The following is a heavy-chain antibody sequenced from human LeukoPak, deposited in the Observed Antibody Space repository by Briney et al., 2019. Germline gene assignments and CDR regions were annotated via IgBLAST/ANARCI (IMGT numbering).Heavy chain of an antibody. CDR1: GFTFSDYY. J-gene: IGHJ6*02. Sequence: GGSLRLSCAASGFTFSDYYMSWIRQAPGKGLEWVSYISSSGSTIYYADSVKGRFTISRDNSKNTLYLQMNSLRAEDTAVYYCAKSNQYYYYYGMDVWGQGTTVTVSS. CDR3: AKSNQYYYYYGMDV. V-gene: IGHV3-11*01. D-gene: IGHD1-14*01. CDR2: ISSSGSTI.